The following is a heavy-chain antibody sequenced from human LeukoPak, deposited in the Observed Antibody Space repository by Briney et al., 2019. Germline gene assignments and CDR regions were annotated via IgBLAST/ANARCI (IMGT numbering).Heavy chain of an antibody. CDR3: ARDQRGYSGYDPPHPHFDY. Sequence: PSETLSLTCTVSGGSISSYYWSWIRQPPGKGLEWIGYIYYSGSTNYNPSLKSRVTISVDTSKNQFSLKLSSVTAADTAVYYCARDQRGYSGYDPPHPHFDYWGQGTLVTVSS. D-gene: IGHD5-12*01. V-gene: IGHV4-59*12. J-gene: IGHJ4*02. CDR1: GGSISSYY. CDR2: IYYSGST.